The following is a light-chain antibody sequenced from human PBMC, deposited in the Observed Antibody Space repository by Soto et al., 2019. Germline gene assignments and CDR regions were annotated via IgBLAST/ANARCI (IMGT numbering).Light chain of an antibody. V-gene: IGKV3-20*01. Sequence: EIVLTQSPGTLSLSPGERATLSCRASQSVTSNYLAWYRQKPGQAPSLLIYGASARAAGIPDRFSGSGTGTDFALTISGLEPEDFAEYYCQQYDSSPWTFGPGTKVDIK. CDR2: GAS. CDR1: QSVTSNY. J-gene: IGKJ1*01. CDR3: QQYDSSPWT.